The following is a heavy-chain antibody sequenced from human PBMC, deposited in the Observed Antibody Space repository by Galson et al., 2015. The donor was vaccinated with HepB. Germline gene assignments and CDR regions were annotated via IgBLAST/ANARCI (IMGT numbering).Heavy chain of an antibody. CDR2: ISNDRNNK. CDR1: GYSFSNDG. J-gene: IGHJ4*02. V-gene: IGHV3-30*18. CDR3: AKDQGSASGGSGAFDS. D-gene: IGHD6-19*01. Sequence: SLRLSCAASGYSFSNDGIHWARQAPGKGLEWVGFISNDRNNKYYAQSVKGRFTISRDNSKNTLYLQMNTLRPEDTAVFFCAKDQGSASGGSGAFDSWGQGTLVTVSS.